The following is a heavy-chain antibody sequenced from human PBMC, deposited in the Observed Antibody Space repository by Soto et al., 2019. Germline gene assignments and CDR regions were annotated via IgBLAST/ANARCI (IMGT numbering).Heavy chain of an antibody. Sequence: GGSLRLSCAASGFTFSIYGMHWVRQAPGKGLEWVAVIWYDGSNQYYADSVQGRFTISRDNAKNSLYLQMNSLRAEDTAVYYCARELDGIDVWGQGTTVTVSS. V-gene: IGHV3-33*01. CDR3: ARELDGIDV. CDR1: GFTFSIYG. J-gene: IGHJ6*02. CDR2: IWYDGSNQ.